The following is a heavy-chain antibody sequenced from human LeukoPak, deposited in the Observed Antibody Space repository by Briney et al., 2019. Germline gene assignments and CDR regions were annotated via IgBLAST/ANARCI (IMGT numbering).Heavy chain of an antibody. CDR3: AKRPGYHYDSSGYYQPTDY. D-gene: IGHD3-22*01. Sequence: GGSLRLSCAASGFTFSSYAMSWVRQAPGKGLEWVSAISGSGGSTYYADSVKGRFTISRDNSKNTLYLQMNSLRAEDTAVYYCAKRPGYHYDSSGYYQPTDYWGQGTLVTVSS. CDR1: GFTFSSYA. J-gene: IGHJ4*02. V-gene: IGHV3-23*01. CDR2: ISGSGGST.